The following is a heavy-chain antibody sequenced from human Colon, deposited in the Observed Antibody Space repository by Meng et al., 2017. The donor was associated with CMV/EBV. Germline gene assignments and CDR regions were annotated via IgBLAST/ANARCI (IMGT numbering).Heavy chain of an antibody. CDR3: ATSRGPGGYFYGMDA. CDR2: IGTAGDT. D-gene: IGHD3-10*01. J-gene: IGHJ6*02. Sequence: GGSLRLSCAASGFTFSSYDMHWVRQATGKGLEWVSAIGTAGDTYYPGSVKGRFTISRDNAKNMLYLQMNSLRAEDTAVYYCATSRGPGGYFYGMDAWGQGTTVTVSS. V-gene: IGHV3-13*01. CDR1: GFTFSSYD.